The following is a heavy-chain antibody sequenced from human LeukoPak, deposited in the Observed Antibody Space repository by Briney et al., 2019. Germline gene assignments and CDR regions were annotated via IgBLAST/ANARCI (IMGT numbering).Heavy chain of an antibody. CDR1: GFTFSSYV. Sequence: GGSPRLSCAASGFTFSSYVTSWVRQAPGKGLEWVSAISGSGGSTYYADSVKGRFTISRDNSKNTLYLQMNSLRAEDTAVYYCAKVDSSSLVFDYWGQGTLVTVSS. D-gene: IGHD6-13*01. CDR2: ISGSGGST. J-gene: IGHJ4*02. V-gene: IGHV3-23*01. CDR3: AKVDSSSLVFDY.